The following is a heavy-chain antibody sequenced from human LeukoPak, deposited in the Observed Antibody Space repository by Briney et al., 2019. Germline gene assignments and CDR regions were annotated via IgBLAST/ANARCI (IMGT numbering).Heavy chain of an antibody. CDR1: GYSISSGYY. V-gene: IGHV4-38-2*01. J-gene: IGHJ4*02. CDR2: IYHSGST. D-gene: IGHD6-19*01. Sequence: SETLSLTCAVSGYSISSGYYWGWIRQPPGKGLEWIGSIYHSGSTYYNPSLKSRVTISVDTSKNQFSLKLSSVTAADTAVHYCASPGYSSGWYDYWGQGTLVTVSS. CDR3: ASPGYSSGWYDY.